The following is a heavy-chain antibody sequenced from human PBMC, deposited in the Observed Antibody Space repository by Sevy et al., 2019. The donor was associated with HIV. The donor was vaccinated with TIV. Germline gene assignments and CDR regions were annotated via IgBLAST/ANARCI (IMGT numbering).Heavy chain of an antibody. CDR2: IYYSGST. J-gene: IGHJ4*02. D-gene: IGHD2-21*02. CDR1: GGSVSSAGYY. Sequence: SETLSLTCTVSGGSVSSAGYYWSWIRQPPGKGLEWIGYIYYSGSTNYNPSLKSRVTISLDTSKNQFSLKLDSVTAADTAVYYCARGAYCGGDCYSRKPFFDYWGQGPLVTVSS. V-gene: IGHV4-61*08. CDR3: ARGAYCGGDCYSRKPFFDY.